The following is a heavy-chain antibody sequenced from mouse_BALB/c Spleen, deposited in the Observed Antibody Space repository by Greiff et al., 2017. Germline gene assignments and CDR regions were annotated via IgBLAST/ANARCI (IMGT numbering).Heavy chain of an antibody. V-gene: IGHV5-9-3*01. CDR3: ARDYGSSPYDY. J-gene: IGHJ2*01. CDR2: ISSGGSYT. Sequence: EVQGVESGGGLVKPGGSLKLSCAASGFTFSSYAMSWVRQTPEKRLEWVATISSGGSYTYYPDSVKGRFTISRDNAKNTLYLQMSSLRSEDTAMYYCARDYGSSPYDYWGQGTTLTVSS. CDR1: GFTFSSYA. D-gene: IGHD1-1*01.